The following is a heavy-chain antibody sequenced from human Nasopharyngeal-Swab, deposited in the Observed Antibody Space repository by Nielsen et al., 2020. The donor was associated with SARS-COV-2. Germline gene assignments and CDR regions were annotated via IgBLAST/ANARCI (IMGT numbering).Heavy chain of an antibody. CDR1: GYTFTDYY. D-gene: IGHD6-13*01. CDR3: ARDPHYSSSWYELDY. V-gene: IGHV1-2*04. CDR2: INPISGGT. Sequence: APVKVSCKASGYTFTDYYMHWVRQAPGQGLEWMGWINPISGGTNYAQNFQGWVTMTRDTSISTAYMELNNLRSDDTAVYYCARDPHYSSSWYELDYWGQGTLVTVSS. J-gene: IGHJ4*02.